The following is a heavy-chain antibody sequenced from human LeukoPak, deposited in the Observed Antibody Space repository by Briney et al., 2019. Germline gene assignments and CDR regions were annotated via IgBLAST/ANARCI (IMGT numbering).Heavy chain of an antibody. Sequence: PSETLSLTCTVSGGSISSYYWSWIRQPPGKGLEWIGYIYYSGSTNYNPPLKSRVTISVDTSKNRFSLKLSSVTAADTAVYYCARSRGYSRFDYWGQGTLVTVSS. CDR1: GGSISSYY. V-gene: IGHV4-59*01. J-gene: IGHJ4*02. D-gene: IGHD5-18*01. CDR2: IYYSGST. CDR3: ARSRGYSRFDY.